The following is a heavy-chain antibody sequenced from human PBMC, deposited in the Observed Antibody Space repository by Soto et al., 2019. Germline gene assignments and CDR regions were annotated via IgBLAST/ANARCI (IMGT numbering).Heavy chain of an antibody. V-gene: IGHV4-59*01. Sequence: SETLSLTCTVSGGSISSYYWSWIRQPPGKGLEWIGYIYYSGSTNYNPSLKSRVTISVDTSKNQFSLKLSSVTAADTAVYYCARVKVPAAFYWNYSATYYYYGMDVWGQGTTVTVSS. CDR1: GGSISSYY. D-gene: IGHD2-2*01. CDR2: IYYSGST. J-gene: IGHJ6*02. CDR3: ARVKVPAAFYWNYSATYYYYGMDV.